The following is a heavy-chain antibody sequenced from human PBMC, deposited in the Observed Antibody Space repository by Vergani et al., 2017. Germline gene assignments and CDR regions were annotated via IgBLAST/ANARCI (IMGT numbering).Heavy chain of an antibody. D-gene: IGHD6-13*01. J-gene: IGHJ6*03. Sequence: EVQLVESGGGLVKPGGSLRLSCAASGFTFSSYSMNWVRQAPGKGLEWVSSISSSSSYIYYADSVKGRFTISRDNAKNSLYLQMNSLRAEDTAVYYCAADAIAAAGEGSYMDVWGKGTTVTVSS. CDR2: ISSSSSYI. V-gene: IGHV3-21*01. CDR3: AADAIAAAGEGSYMDV. CDR1: GFTFSSYS.